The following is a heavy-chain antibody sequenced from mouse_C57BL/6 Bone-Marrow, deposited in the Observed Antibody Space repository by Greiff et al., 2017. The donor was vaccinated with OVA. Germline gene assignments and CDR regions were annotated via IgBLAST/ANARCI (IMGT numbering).Heavy chain of an antibody. CDR3: VRHRYDYDAMDY. V-gene: IGHV10-1*01. J-gene: IGHJ4*01. Sequence: EVQLVESGGGLVQPKGSLKLSCAASGFSFNTYAMNWVRQAPGKGLEWVARIRSKSNNYATYYADSVKDRFTISRDDSESMLYLQMNNLKTEDTAMYYCVRHRYDYDAMDYWGQGTSVTVSS. CDR2: IRSKSNNYAT. CDR1: GFSFNTYA.